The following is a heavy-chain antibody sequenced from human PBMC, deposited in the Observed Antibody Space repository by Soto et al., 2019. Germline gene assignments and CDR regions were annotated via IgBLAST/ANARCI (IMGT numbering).Heavy chain of an antibody. CDR1: GGSLNSLY. V-gene: IGHV4-59*01. Sequence: SETLSLTCTASGGSLNSLYWSWIRQSPGKGLEWIGYIYYTGRTVYNPSLMRRTTISLNKSKNQFSLNLTSIPAPDTAVYYCGRLRCGSGSYLHAFGYCGKGTRGTV. D-gene: IGHD3-10*01. J-gene: IGHJ4*02. CDR3: GRLRCGSGSYLHAFGY. CDR2: IYYTGRT.